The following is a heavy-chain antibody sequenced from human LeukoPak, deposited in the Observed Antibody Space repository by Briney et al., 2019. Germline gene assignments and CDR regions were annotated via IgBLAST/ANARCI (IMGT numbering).Heavy chain of an antibody. CDR2: IYTSGST. CDR3: ARDSGTTGEVKFDP. V-gene: IGHV4-4*07. CDR1: GGSISSYY. J-gene: IGHJ5*02. Sequence: SETLSLTCTVSGGSISSYYWSWIRQPAGKGLERIGRIYTSGSTNYNPSLKSRVTMSIDTSKNQFSLNLISVTAPDTAVYYCARDSGTTGEVKFDPWGQGTLVTVSS. D-gene: IGHD3-10*01.